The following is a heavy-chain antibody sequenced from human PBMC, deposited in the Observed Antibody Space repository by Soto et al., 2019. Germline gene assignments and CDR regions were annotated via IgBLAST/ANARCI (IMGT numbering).Heavy chain of an antibody. D-gene: IGHD6-19*01. J-gene: IGHJ4*02. Sequence: QVQLVQCGAEVERPGASLKVSCKASGYTFIDYYMHWVRLAPGQGLEWMGWINPNSGGTNYAQSFQGRVTMTRDTSISTAYMELRRLRSDDTAVYYCARGLGSSGWYNYFDYWGQGTLFTVSS. CDR3: ARGLGSSGWYNYFDY. V-gene: IGHV1-2*02. CDR2: INPNSGGT. CDR1: GYTFIDYY.